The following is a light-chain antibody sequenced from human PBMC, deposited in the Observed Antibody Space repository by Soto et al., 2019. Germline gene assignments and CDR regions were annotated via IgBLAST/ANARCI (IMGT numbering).Light chain of an antibody. V-gene: IGKV3-20*01. CDR3: QQYGSSPLT. Sequence: VVMRQSPGTLSLSPGERATVSCRASQSVSSSYLAWYQQKPGQAPRLLIYGASSRATGIPDRFSGSGSGTDFTLTISRLEPEDFAVYYCQQYGSSPLTFGGGTKVDI. CDR1: QSVSSSY. J-gene: IGKJ4*01. CDR2: GAS.